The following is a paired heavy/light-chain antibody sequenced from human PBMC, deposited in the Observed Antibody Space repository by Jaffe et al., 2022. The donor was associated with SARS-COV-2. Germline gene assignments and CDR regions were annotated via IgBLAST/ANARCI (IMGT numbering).Light chain of an antibody. V-gene: IGLV3-1*01. CDR2: QNW. J-gene: IGLJ1*01. CDR1: NLGDKR. Sequence: SYELSQPPSVSVTPGQTATVTCSGENLGDKRFCWYQQKPGQSPVLLIYQNWKRPSGIPDRFSGSHSGNAATLTIGGTQVIDEADYYCQAWDSSSHFVFGSGTKVTVL. CDR3: QAWDSSSHFV.
Heavy chain of an antibody. CDR1: GFTFSTYW. CDR3: VRDDMAPAYVYLEPGMDV. J-gene: IGHJ6*02. V-gene: IGHV3-7*01. CDR2: VSQDGSER. D-gene: IGHD3-16*01. Sequence: EGQLLESGGGLVRPGGSLRLSCGASGFTFSTYWMSWVRQAPGKGLEWLASVSQDGSERVYADSVKGRFTISRHNAMNSLFLQMNRLTADDTAVYYCVRDDMAPAYVYLEPGMDVWGQGTTVTVSS.